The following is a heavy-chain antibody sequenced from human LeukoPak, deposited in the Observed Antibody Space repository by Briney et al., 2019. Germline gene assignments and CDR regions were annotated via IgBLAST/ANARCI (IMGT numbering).Heavy chain of an antibody. CDR3: ARNHQGRTYYYYYYYMDV. CDR2: IYYSGST. Sequence: SETLSLTCTVSGGSLSSYYWSWIRQPPGKGLEWIGYIYYSGSTNYNPSLKSRVTISVDTSKNQFSLKLSSVTAADTAVYYCARNHQGRTYYYYYYYMDVWGKGTTVTVSS. V-gene: IGHV4-59*01. J-gene: IGHJ6*03. D-gene: IGHD1-14*01. CDR1: GGSLSSYY.